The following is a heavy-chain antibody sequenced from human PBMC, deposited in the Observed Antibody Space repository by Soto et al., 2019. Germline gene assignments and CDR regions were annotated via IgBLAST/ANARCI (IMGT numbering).Heavy chain of an antibody. J-gene: IGHJ3*02. Sequence: QVQLVESGGGVVQPGRSLRLSCAASGFTFSSYAMHWVRQAPGKGLEWVAVISYDGSNKYYADSVKGRFTISRDNSKNTLYLQMNSLRAEDTAVYYCARDRAVYLAPFSDDAFDSWGQGTMVTVSS. V-gene: IGHV3-30-3*01. CDR3: ARDRAVYLAPFSDDAFDS. CDR1: GFTFSSYA. CDR2: ISYDGSNK.